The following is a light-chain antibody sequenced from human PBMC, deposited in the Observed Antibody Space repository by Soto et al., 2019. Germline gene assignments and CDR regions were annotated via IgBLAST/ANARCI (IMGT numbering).Light chain of an antibody. Sequence: DVQMTQSPSTLSASVGDKVTITCRASQSIRSTWLAWFQQRPGKDPNVLIYKGSTLASGVSSRFSGSGSGTECTLTISSLQPDDFATYFCQQYAAQSPWTFVQGTRVE. V-gene: IGKV1-5*03. J-gene: IGKJ1*01. CDR3: QQYAAQSPWT. CDR1: QSIRSTW. CDR2: KGS.